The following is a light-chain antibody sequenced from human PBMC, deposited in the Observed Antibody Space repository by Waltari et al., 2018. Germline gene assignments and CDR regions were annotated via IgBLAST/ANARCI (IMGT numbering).Light chain of an antibody. CDR3: QHRSNWPPLFA. CDR1: QSINGY. J-gene: IGKJ3*01. V-gene: IGKV3-11*01. Sequence: EIVLTQSPATLSLSPGERATLSCRASQSINGYLAWYQQKPGQAPRLLIYDTSNRATGIPARFSGTGSGTDFTLSISSLEPEDFAVYFCQHRSNWPPLFAFGLGTKVDMK. CDR2: DTS.